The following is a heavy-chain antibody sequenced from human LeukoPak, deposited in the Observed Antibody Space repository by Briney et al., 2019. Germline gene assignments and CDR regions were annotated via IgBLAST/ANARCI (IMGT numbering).Heavy chain of an antibody. CDR3: AKASVAIPQYCNS. J-gene: IGHJ5*02. V-gene: IGHV3-23*01. CDR2: ISGTGSST. Sequence: GGSLRLSCEASGFTFGNYAMNWVRQAPGKGLEWVSTISGTGSSTYYADSAKGRFTISGDNSKDTLFLQLNSLTAADTAMYFCAKASVAIPQYCNSWGQGTLVTVSS. D-gene: IGHD2-2*02. CDR1: GFTFGNYA.